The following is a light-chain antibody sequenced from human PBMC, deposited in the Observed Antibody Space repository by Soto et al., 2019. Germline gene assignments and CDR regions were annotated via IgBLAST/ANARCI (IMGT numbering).Light chain of an antibody. Sequence: QSVLTQPPSASGTPGQRVTVSCSGSLSNIGSNFIYWYQQLPGSAPKLLSNRNNERPSGLPDRFSGSKSGTSASLAISGLRCEDEADYHCAAWDDSLRGVVFGGRTQLTVL. J-gene: IGLJ2*01. V-gene: IGLV1-47*01. CDR3: AAWDDSLRGVV. CDR1: LSNIGSNF. CDR2: RNN.